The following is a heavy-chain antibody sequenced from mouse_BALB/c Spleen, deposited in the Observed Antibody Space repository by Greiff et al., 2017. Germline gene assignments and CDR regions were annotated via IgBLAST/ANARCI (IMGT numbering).Heavy chain of an antibody. CDR3: ARDRDAMDY. CDR2: ISSGSSTI. CDR1: GFTFSSFG. J-gene: IGHJ4*01. Sequence: EVMLVESGGGLVQPGGSRKLSCAASGFTFSSFGMHWVRQAPEKGLEWVAYISSGSSTIYYADTVKGRFTISRDNPKNTLFLQMTSLRSEDTAMYYCARDRDAMDYWGQGTSVTVSS. D-gene: IGHD2-14*01. V-gene: IGHV5-17*02.